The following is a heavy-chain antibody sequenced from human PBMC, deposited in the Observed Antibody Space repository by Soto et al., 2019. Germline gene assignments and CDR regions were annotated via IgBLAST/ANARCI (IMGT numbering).Heavy chain of an antibody. CDR1: GGTFSSYA. Sequence: SVKVSCKASGGTFSSYAISWVRQAPGQGLEWMGGIIPIFGTANYAQKFQGRVTITADESTSTAYMELSSLRSEDTAVYYCARGVLAVAGFDYWGQGTLVTVSS. CDR3: ARGVLAVAGFDY. D-gene: IGHD6-19*01. V-gene: IGHV1-69*13. CDR2: IIPIFGTA. J-gene: IGHJ4*02.